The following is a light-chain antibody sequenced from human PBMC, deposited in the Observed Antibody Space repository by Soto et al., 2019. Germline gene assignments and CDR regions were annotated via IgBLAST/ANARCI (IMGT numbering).Light chain of an antibody. CDR3: QQFGNSPWT. CDR1: QRVSSY. CDR2: DAS. V-gene: IGKV3-11*01. Sequence: IVLTQSPATLSVSPGERATLSCRASQRVSSYLAWYQQKPGQAPRLLIYDASNMATGIPDRFSGSGSGTDFTLTISRLEPEDFAVYFCQQFGNSPWTFGQGTKVDIK. J-gene: IGKJ1*01.